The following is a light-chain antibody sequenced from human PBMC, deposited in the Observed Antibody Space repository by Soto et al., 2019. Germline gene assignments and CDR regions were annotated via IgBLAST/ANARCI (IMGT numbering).Light chain of an antibody. CDR2: SNN. Sequence: QSVLIQPPSASGTPGQRVTISCSGSSSNIGSNTINWYQQFPGTAPKLLIYSNNHRPSGVPDRFSGSKSGTSASLAISGLQSEDAADYYCAAWDDSLNGPVFGGGTKLTVL. J-gene: IGLJ3*02. CDR1: SSNIGSNT. V-gene: IGLV1-44*01. CDR3: AAWDDSLNGPV.